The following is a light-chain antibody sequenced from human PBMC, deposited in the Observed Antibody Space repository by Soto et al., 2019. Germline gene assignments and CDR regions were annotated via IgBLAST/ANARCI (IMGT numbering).Light chain of an antibody. V-gene: IGKV3-11*01. CDR1: QSVRSY. CDR3: QQRSNGLT. J-gene: IGKJ4*01. Sequence: EIVLTQSPATLSLSPGERATLSCRASQSVRSYLAWYQQKPGQAPRLLIYDAFNRATGIPARFSGSGSGTDFTLTISSLEPEDFAVYYCQQRSNGLTFGGGTKVEIK. CDR2: DAF.